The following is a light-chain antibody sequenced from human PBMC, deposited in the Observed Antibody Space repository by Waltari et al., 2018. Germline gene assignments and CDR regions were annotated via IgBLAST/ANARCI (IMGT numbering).Light chain of an antibody. CDR2: PES. CDR1: HGISTF. CDR3: QQIINYPLT. V-gene: IGKV1-9*01. Sequence: RAMHGISTFFAWYQQTPGKVPNLLISPESTCQSSVPSRFSGSGSVTDFTLTISSIQPEDSATYYCQQIINYPLTFGGGTKVEI. J-gene: IGKJ4*01.